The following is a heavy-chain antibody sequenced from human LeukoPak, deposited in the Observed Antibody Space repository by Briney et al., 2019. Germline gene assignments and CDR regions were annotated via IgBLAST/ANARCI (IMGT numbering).Heavy chain of an antibody. V-gene: IGHV1-69*05. CDR1: GGTFTNYA. Sequence: GASVKVCCKASGGTFTNYAFNWVRQAPGQGLEWMGRIIPIFDSAHYAQRFQGRITITTDESSTTAYMTLSSLTSDDTAVYYCASQDASIYSESSTSPTYSDWGQGTLVTVSS. CDR3: ASQDASIYSESSTSPTYSD. CDR2: IIPIFDSA. J-gene: IGHJ4*02. D-gene: IGHD3-22*01.